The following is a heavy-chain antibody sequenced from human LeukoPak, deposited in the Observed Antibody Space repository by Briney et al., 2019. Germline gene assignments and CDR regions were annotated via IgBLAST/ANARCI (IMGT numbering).Heavy chain of an antibody. CDR2: IYPGDSDT. CDR1: GYGFTSYW. CDR3: ARRGYSGYDTYYFDY. V-gene: IGHV5-51*01. J-gene: IGHJ4*02. Sequence: GESLKISCKGSGYGFTSYWIGWVRQMPGKGLEWMGIIYPGDSDTRYSPSFQGQVTISADKSISTAYLQWSSLKASDTAMYYCARRGYSGYDTYYFDYWGQGTLVTVSS. D-gene: IGHD5-12*01.